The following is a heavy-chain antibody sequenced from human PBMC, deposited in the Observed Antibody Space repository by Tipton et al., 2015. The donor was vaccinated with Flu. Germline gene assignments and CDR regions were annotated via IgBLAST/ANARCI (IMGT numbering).Heavy chain of an antibody. Sequence: SLRLSCAASGFTFSSYAMHWVRQAPGKGLEWVAVISYDGNNKYYADSVKGRFTISRDNSKNTLYLQTNSLRVEDTAVYYCARDTSYCSGGSCDYWGQGTLVTVSS. V-gene: IGHV3-30*04. CDR1: GFTFSSYA. J-gene: IGHJ4*02. CDR2: ISYDGNNK. CDR3: ARDTSYCSGGSCDY. D-gene: IGHD2-15*01.